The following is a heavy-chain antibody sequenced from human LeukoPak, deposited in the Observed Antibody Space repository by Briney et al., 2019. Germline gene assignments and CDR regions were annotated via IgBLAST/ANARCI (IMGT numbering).Heavy chain of an antibody. CDR3: ARDLDGYVDY. CDR2: ISSSGSTI. D-gene: IGHD5-24*01. V-gene: IGHV3-48*03. J-gene: IGHJ4*02. CDR1: GFTFSSYE. Sequence: PGGSLRLSCAASGFTFSSYEMNWVRQAPGKGLEWVSYISSSGSTIYYAGSVKGRFTISRDNAKNSLYLQMDSLRAEDTAVYYCARDLDGYVDYWGQGTLVTVSS.